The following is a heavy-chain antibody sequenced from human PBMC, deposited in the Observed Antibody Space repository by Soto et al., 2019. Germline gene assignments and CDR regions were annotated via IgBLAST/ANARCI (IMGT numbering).Heavy chain of an antibody. D-gene: IGHD3-9*01. V-gene: IGHV4-31*03. CDR3: ARARGYDILTGYYRPKTPYFDY. CDR1: GGSISSGGYY. Sequence: PSETLSLTCTVSGGSISSGGYYWSWIRQHPGKGLEWIGYIYYSGSTYYNPSLKSRVTISVDTSKNQFSLKLSSVTAADTAVYYCARARGYDILTGYYRPKTPYFDYWGQGTLVTVSS. CDR2: IYYSGST. J-gene: IGHJ4*02.